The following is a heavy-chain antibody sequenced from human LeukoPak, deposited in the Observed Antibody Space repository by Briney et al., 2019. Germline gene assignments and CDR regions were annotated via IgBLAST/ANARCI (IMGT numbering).Heavy chain of an antibody. V-gene: IGHV1-69*13. Sequence: GASVKVSCKASGGTFSSYAISWVRQAPGQGLEWMGGIIPIFGTANYAQKFQGRATITADESTSTAYMELSSLRSEDTAVYYCASSRAKLERARRSFDYWGQGTLVTVSS. D-gene: IGHD1-1*01. J-gene: IGHJ4*02. CDR2: IIPIFGTA. CDR3: ASSRAKLERARRSFDY. CDR1: GGTFSSYA.